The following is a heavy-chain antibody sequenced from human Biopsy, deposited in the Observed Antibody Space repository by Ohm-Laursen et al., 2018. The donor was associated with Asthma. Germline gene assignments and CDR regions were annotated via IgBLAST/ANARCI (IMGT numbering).Heavy chain of an antibody. Sequence: VASVKVSCKASGGTFSTFGISWVRQAPGQGLEWMGRIIPFYGTATYAQNFQGRLTLTADESTSTAYMELSSLRSEDTAVYFCARDYDGDYVQRHFPLAYWGQGTLVTVSS. CDR1: GGTFSTFG. CDR3: ARDYDGDYVQRHFPLAY. J-gene: IGHJ4*02. D-gene: IGHD4-17*01. CDR2: IIPFYGTA. V-gene: IGHV1-69*13.